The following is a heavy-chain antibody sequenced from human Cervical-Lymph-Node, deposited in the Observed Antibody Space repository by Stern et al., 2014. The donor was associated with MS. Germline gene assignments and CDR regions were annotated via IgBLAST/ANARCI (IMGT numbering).Heavy chain of an antibody. Sequence: VQLVESGAEVKKPGSSVKVSCKASGDSFTRFAISWVRQAPGQGLEWMGGIIPMSGTIRYAQKFQDRVTVTADESTSTAYMELSSLRYEDTAVYYCAGTTTGWHNPYHFYGMDLWGQGATVTVSS. J-gene: IGHJ6*01. D-gene: IGHD6-19*01. CDR2: IIPMSGTI. CDR1: GDSFTRFA. V-gene: IGHV1-69*01. CDR3: AGTTTGWHNPYHFYGMDL.